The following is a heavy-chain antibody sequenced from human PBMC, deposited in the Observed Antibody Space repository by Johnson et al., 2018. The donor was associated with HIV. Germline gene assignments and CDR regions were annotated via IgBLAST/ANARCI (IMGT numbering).Heavy chain of an antibody. J-gene: IGHJ3*02. Sequence: QVQLVESGGGVVQPGRSLRLSCVVSGFTFSSYGMHWVRQAPGKGLEWVAVVSYDGTNKYYADSVKGRFTISRDNSKNTLYLEMNSLRAEDTAVYYCASGAYYEFWSGLAHAFDIWGQGTMVTVSS. CDR3: ASGAYYEFWSGLAHAFDI. V-gene: IGHV3-30*19. CDR2: VSYDGTNK. D-gene: IGHD3-3*01. CDR1: GFTFSSYG.